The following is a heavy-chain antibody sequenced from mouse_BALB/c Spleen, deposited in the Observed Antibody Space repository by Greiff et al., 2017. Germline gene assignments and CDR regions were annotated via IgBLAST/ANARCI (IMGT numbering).Heavy chain of an antibody. Sequence: EVQLVESGGGLVQPGGSLKLSCAASGFTFSSYTMSWVRQTPEKRLEWVAYISNGGGSTYYPDTVKGRFTISRDNAKNTLYLQMSSLKSEDTAMYYCARHGYHYAMDYWGQGTSVTVSS. CDR1: GFTFSSYT. D-gene: IGHD2-2*01. V-gene: IGHV5-12-2*01. CDR3: ARHGYHYAMDY. J-gene: IGHJ4*01. CDR2: ISNGGGST.